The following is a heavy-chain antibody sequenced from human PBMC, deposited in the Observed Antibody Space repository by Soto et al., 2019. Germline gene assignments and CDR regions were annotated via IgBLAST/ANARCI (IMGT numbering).Heavy chain of an antibody. V-gene: IGHV3-30*18. J-gene: IGHJ4*02. Sequence: QVQLVESGGGVVQPGRSLRLSCAASGFTFSSYGMHWVRQAPGKGLEWVALISYDGTNKYYADSVKGRFTISRDNSKNTLYLQMNSLRAEDTAVYYCAKDCDYSVPLFYWGQGTLVTVSS. CDR2: ISYDGTNK. D-gene: IGHD4-17*01. CDR3: AKDCDYSVPLFY. CDR1: GFTFSSYG.